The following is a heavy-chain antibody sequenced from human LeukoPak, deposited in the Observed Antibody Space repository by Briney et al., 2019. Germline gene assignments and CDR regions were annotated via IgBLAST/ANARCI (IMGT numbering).Heavy chain of an antibody. CDR1: XXXISSXY. Sequence: SETLSLTCXVXXXXISSXYWSWIRQPPGKGLEWIGYIYYSGSTNYNPSLKSRVTISVDTSKNQFSLKLSSVTAADTAVYYCAASGYSGYDIDYWGQGTLVTVSS. D-gene: IGHD5-12*01. CDR2: IYYSGST. CDR3: AASGYSGYDIDY. V-gene: IGHV4-59*01. J-gene: IGHJ4*02.